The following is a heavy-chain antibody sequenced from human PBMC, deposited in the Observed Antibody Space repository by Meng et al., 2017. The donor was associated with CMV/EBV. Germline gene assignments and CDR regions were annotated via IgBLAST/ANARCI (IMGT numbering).Heavy chain of an antibody. CDR1: GFTFSSYS. CDR2: ISSSSSSTI. CDR3: ARNGFGSNYVVVEVYYYYGMDV. Sequence: GGSLRLSCAASGFTFSSYSMNWVRQAPGKGLEWVSYISSSSSSTIYYADSVKGRFTISRDNAKNSLYLQMNSLRAEDTAVYYCARNGFGSNYVVVEVYYYYGMDVWGQGTTVTVSS. D-gene: IGHD4-11*01. V-gene: IGHV3-48*04. J-gene: IGHJ6*02.